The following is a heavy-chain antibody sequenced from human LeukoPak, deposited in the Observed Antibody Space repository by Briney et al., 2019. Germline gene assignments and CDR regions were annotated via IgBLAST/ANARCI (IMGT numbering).Heavy chain of an antibody. CDR3: AKDRGLRLYYFDY. CDR2: ISGSGGST. V-gene: IGHV3-23*01. D-gene: IGHD5-12*01. CDR1: GFTFSSYG. J-gene: IGHJ4*02. Sequence: GGSLRLSCAASGFTFSSYGMSWVRQAPGKGLEWASAISGSGGSTYYADSVKGRFTISSDNAKNSLYLQMNSLRAEDTAVYYCAKDRGLRLYYFDYWGQGTLVTVSS.